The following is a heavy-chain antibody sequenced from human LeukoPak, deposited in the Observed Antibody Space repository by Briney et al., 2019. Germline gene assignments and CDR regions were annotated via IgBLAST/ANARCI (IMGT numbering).Heavy chain of an antibody. CDR2: INPSGGST. D-gene: IGHD3-3*01. J-gene: IGHJ4*02. V-gene: IGHV1-46*01. CDR1: GYTFTSYY. CDR3: ARAPRITIFGVPYDY. Sequence: RASVMVSCKASGYTFTSYYMHWVRQAPGQGLEWMGIINPSGGSTSYAQKFQGRVTMTRDTSTSTVYMELSSLRSEDTAVYYCARAPRITIFGVPYDYWGQGTLVTVSS.